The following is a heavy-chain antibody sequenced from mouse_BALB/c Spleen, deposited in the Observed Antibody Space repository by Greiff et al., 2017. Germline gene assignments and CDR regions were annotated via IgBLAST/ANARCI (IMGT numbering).Heavy chain of an antibody. V-gene: IGHV1-7*01. CDR3: AELGRGFAY. CDR1: GYTFTSYW. D-gene: IGHD4-1*01. J-gene: IGHJ3*01. Sequence: VQLQQSGAELAKPGASVKMSCKASGYTFTSYWMHWVKQRPGQGLEWIGYINPSTGYTEYNQKFKDKATLTADKSSSTAYMQLSSLTSEDSAVYYCAELGRGFAYWGQGTLVTVSA. CDR2: INPSTGYT.